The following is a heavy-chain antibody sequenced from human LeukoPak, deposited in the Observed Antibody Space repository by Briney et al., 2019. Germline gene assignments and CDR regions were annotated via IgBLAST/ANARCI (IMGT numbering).Heavy chain of an antibody. Sequence: GGSLRLSCAASGFTFSGYGMHWVRQAPGKGLEWVAVIWSDGSSKHYADSVKGRFTISRDSSKNTLYLQMSSLRAEDTALYYCARGQPPSYYDMDVWGQGTTVTVSS. CDR2: IWSDGSSK. J-gene: IGHJ6*02. CDR1: GFTFSGYG. V-gene: IGHV3-33*01. CDR3: ARGQPPSYYDMDV. D-gene: IGHD6-13*01.